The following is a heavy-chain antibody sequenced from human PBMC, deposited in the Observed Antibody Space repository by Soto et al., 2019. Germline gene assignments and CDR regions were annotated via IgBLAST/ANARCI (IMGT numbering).Heavy chain of an antibody. V-gene: IGHV1-18*01. CDR3: AREYYYDSSGYPDY. J-gene: IGHJ4*02. CDR1: GYTFTSYG. Sequence: ASVKVSCKASGYTFTSYGISWVRQAPGQGLEWMGWISAYNGNTNYAQNLQGRVTMTTDTSTSTAYMELRSLRSDDTAVYYCAREYYYDSSGYPDYWGQGTLVTVSS. D-gene: IGHD3-22*01. CDR2: ISAYNGNT.